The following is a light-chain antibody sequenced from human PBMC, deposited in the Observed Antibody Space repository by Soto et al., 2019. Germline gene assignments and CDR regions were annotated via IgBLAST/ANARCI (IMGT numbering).Light chain of an antibody. CDR1: QTVDSN. V-gene: IGKV3D-15*01. CDR3: QEYNNWPPYT. Sequence: EIVMTQSLVTLSVSPGERATLSCRASQTVDSNLAWYQQKPGQAPRLLIFGASTSATGIPPRFSGSGSGTDFTLTISSLQSEDFAVYYCQEYNNWPPYTFGQGTKLEIK. CDR2: GAS. J-gene: IGKJ2*01.